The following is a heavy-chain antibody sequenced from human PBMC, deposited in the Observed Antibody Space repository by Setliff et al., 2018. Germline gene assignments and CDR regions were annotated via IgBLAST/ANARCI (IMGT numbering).Heavy chain of an antibody. CDR3: ARDRYYNSWSGTSITAPHDAFDI. CDR2: INPSGGLT. CDR1: GYTLTNYY. D-gene: IGHD3-3*01. Sequence: ASVKVSCKASGYTLTNYYMHWVRQAPGQGLEWMGIINPSGGLTRYAQNFQGRLTMTRDTSTSTVYMEVSSLRSEDTAVYYCARDRYYNSWSGTSITAPHDAFDIWGQGTMVTVSS. J-gene: IGHJ3*02. V-gene: IGHV1-46*03.